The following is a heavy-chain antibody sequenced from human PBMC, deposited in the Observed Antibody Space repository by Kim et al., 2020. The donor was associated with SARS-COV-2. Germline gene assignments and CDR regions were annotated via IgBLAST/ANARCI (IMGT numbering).Heavy chain of an antibody. V-gene: IGHV4-59*13. CDR2: IYYSGST. Sequence: SETLSLTCTVSGGSISSYYWSWIRQPPGKGLEWIGYIYYSGSTNYNPSLKSRVTISVDTSKNQFSLKLSSVTAADTAVYYCARAIAVAINFDYWGQGTLVTVSS. CDR1: GGSISSYY. CDR3: ARAIAVAINFDY. J-gene: IGHJ4*02. D-gene: IGHD6-19*01.